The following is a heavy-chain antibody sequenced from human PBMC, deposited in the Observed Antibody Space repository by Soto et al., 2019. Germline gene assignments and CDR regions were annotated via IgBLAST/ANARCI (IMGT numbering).Heavy chain of an antibody. CDR1: GGTFSRYA. D-gene: IGHD2-2*01. Sequence: QVQLVQSGAEVKKPGSSVKVSCKASGGTFSRYAISWVRQAPGQGIEWMGGIIPIFGTANYAQKFQGRVTITADEATSTAYMELSSLRSEDTAVYYCARHQIAGDYYYYYGMDVWGQGTTVTVSS. CDR2: IIPIFGTA. V-gene: IGHV1-69*01. CDR3: ARHQIAGDYYYYYGMDV. J-gene: IGHJ6*02.